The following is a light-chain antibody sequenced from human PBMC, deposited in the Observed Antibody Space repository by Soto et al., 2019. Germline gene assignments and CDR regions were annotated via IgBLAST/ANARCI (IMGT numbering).Light chain of an antibody. CDR2: EVS. Sequence: QSALTQPPSASGSPGQSVTISCTGTSSDVGGYNYVSWYQQHPGKAPKLMIYEVSKRPSGVPDRFSGSKTGNTASLTVSGLQAEDEADYYCSSYAVSNHLVLGGGTKVTVL. V-gene: IGLV2-8*01. J-gene: IGLJ2*01. CDR1: SSDVGGYNY. CDR3: SSYAVSNHLV.